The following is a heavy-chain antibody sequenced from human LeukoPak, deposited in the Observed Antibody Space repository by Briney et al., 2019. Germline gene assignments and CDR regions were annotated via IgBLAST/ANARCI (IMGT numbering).Heavy chain of an antibody. J-gene: IGHJ4*01. CDR3: ARDQRRLETYYFDY. D-gene: IGHD1-1*01. Sequence: SETLSLTCTVSGGSISSSSYYWSWIRQPPGKGLEWIGYIYHSGSTYYNPSLKSRVTISVDRSKNQFSLKLSSVTAADTAVYYCARDQRRLETYYFDYWGHGTLVTVSS. V-gene: IGHV4-30-2*01. CDR1: GGSISSSSYY. CDR2: IYHSGST.